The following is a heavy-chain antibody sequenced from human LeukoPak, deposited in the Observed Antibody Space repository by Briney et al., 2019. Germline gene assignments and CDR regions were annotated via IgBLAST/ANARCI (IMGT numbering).Heavy chain of an antibody. J-gene: IGHJ4*02. Sequence: SETLSLTCTXSGGXISXXXXXXXXXXXXXXXXXXXIGSXYYSGSTYXXPSLKXXVTISVXXSKNQFSLKLSSVTAADTAVYYCARHSSGWYYFDYWGQGTLVTVSS. D-gene: IGHD6-19*01. CDR3: ARHSSGWYYFDY. V-gene: IGHV4-39*01. CDR1: GGXISXXXXX. CDR2: XYYSGST.